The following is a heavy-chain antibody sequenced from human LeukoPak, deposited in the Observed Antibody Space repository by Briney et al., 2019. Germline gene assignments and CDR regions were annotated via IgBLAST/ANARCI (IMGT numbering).Heavy chain of an antibody. D-gene: IGHD6-19*01. Sequence: PSETLSLTCTVSGGSISSSSYYWGWIRQPPGKGLEWIGSIYYSGSTYYNPSLKSRVTISVDTSKNQFSLKLSSVTAADTAVYYCARVPPYSSLARPNRDYYMDVWGKGTTVTVSS. J-gene: IGHJ6*03. V-gene: IGHV4-39*07. CDR2: IYYSGST. CDR1: GGSISSSSYY. CDR3: ARVPPYSSLARPNRDYYMDV.